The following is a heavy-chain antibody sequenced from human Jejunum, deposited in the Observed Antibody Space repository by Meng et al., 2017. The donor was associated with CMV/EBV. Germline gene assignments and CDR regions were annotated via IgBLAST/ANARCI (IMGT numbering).Heavy chain of an antibody. CDR3: TRSYDFWNGYFYFDS. CDR1: FRGSV. V-gene: IGHV3-73*01. D-gene: IGHD3-3*01. J-gene: IGHJ4*02. Sequence: FRGSVMHWVRQASGKGLEWVGRIRTQANSYATAFAASVEDRFTISRADSKNTAYLQMNSLKTEDTAVYYCTRSYDFWNGYFYFDSWGQGTLVTVSS. CDR2: IRTQANSYAT.